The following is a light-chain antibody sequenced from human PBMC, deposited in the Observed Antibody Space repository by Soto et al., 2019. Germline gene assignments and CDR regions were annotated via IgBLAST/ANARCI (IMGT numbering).Light chain of an antibody. CDR1: HSVGSL. CDR3: QQYNNWPRT. CDR2: GAS. J-gene: IGKJ1*01. V-gene: IGKV3-15*01. Sequence: EIVMTQSPATLSVSPGERATVSCRASHSVGSLLAWYQQKPGQAPRLLIYGASTRATGIPARFSGSGSGTEFTLTISSLQSEDFAVYYCQQYNNWPRTFGQGTKVDI.